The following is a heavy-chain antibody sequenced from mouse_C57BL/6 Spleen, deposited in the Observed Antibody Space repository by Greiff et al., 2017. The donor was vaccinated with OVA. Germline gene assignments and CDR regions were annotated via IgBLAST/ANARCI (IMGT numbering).Heavy chain of an antibody. J-gene: IGHJ3*01. V-gene: IGHV2-6*01. D-gene: IGHD2-2*01. Sequence: VKLMESGPGLVAPSQSLSITFTVSGFSLTSYGVDWVPQSPGKGLEWLGVIWGVGSTNYNSALKSRLSISKDNSKSQVFLKMNSLQTDDTAMYYCASGGHGYPFAYWGQGTLVTVSA. CDR1: GFSLTSYG. CDR3: ASGGHGYPFAY. CDR2: IWGVGST.